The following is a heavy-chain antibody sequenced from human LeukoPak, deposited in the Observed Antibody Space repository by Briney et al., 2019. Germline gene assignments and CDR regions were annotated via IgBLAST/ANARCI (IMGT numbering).Heavy chain of an antibody. V-gene: IGHV4-34*01. CDR2: INHSGST. Sequence: SETLSLTCTVSGVSISSYYWSWIRQPPGKGLEWIGEINHSGSTNYNPSLKSRVTILVDTSKNQFSLKLTSVTAADTAVYYCARGYCSSTSCYPNLFDYWGQGTLVTVSS. J-gene: IGHJ4*02. CDR3: ARGYCSSTSCYPNLFDY. D-gene: IGHD2-2*01. CDR1: GVSISSYY.